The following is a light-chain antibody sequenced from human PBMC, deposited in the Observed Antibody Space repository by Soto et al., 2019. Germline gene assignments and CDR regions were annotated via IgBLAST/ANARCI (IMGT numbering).Light chain of an antibody. Sequence: DFVMTQSPDSLAVSLGERATINCKASQSGLYNSNNKNYLAWFQQKSGQPPKLLIYWASTRQSGVPDRFSGSGSATDFTITISSLQAEDVAVYYCQQYHSDPITFGQGTRLEIK. J-gene: IGKJ5*01. CDR1: QSGLYNSNNKNY. V-gene: IGKV4-1*01. CDR3: QQYHSDPIT. CDR2: WAS.